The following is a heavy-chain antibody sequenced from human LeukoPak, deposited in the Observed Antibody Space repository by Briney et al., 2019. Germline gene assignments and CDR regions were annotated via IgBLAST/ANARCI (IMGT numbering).Heavy chain of an antibody. V-gene: IGHV3-23*01. Sequence: GGSLRLSCAASGFTFSDYYMSWVRQAPGKGLEWVSDINGSGGNTYYADSVKGRFTISRDNSKNTLYLQMNSLRVEDTAVYYCAKNRGAPLWGQGTLVTVSS. CDR3: AKNRGAPL. CDR2: INGSGGNT. D-gene: IGHD2/OR15-2a*01. CDR1: GFTFSDYY. J-gene: IGHJ4*02.